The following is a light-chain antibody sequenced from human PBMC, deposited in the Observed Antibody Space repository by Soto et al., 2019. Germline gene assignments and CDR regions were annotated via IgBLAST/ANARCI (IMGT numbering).Light chain of an antibody. J-gene: IGKJ4*01. CDR1: QSVSSSY. V-gene: IGKV3-15*01. CDR3: QQYNDWPRLT. Sequence: EIVMTQSASTLSVSPGERATLSCRASQSVSSSYLAWYQQKPGQAPRLLIYGASSRATGIPARFSGSGSGTEFTLTISSLQSEDFTVYYCQQYNDWPRLTFGGGTKVDIK. CDR2: GAS.